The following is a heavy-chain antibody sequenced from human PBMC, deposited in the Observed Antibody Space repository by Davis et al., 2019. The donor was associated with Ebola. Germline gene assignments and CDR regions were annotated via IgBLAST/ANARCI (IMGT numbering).Heavy chain of an antibody. J-gene: IGHJ3*02. Sequence: PSETLSLTCAVSGGSISSSNWWSWVRQPPGKGLEWIGEIYHSGSTNYNPSLKSRVTISVDKSKNQFSLKLSSVTAADTAVYYCAREVRNDYGGKGGTFDIWGQGTMVTVSS. CDR2: IYHSGST. D-gene: IGHD4-23*01. V-gene: IGHV4-4*02. CDR1: GGSISSSNW. CDR3: AREVRNDYGGKGGTFDI.